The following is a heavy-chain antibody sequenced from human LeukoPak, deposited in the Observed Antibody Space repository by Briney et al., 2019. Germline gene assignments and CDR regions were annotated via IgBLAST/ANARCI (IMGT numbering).Heavy chain of an antibody. CDR1: GFTFSSYS. J-gene: IGHJ4*02. CDR3: ARETSSDFWSGTYYFDY. CDR2: ISSSSSYI. Sequence: GGSLRLSCAASGFTFSSYSVNWVRQAPGKGLEWVSSISSSSSYIYYADSVKGRFTISRDNAKNSLYLQMNSLRAEDTAVYYCARETSSDFWSGTYYFDYWGQGTLVTVSS. V-gene: IGHV3-21*01. D-gene: IGHD3-3*01.